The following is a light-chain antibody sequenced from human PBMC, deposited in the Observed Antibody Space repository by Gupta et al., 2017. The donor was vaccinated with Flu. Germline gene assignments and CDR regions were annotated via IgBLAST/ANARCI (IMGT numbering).Light chain of an antibody. Sequence: QSALTQPASVSGSPGQSITISCTGPSSDVGGYNSVSWYQQHPGKVPKLMIHEVTYRPAGVTDRFSDSKSGNTASLTISGRKKEDEADYYCRSDTSSSILVFGGGTKVTVL. CDR2: EVT. CDR1: SSDVGGYNS. J-gene: IGLJ3*02. V-gene: IGLV2-14*01. CDR3: RSDTSSSILV.